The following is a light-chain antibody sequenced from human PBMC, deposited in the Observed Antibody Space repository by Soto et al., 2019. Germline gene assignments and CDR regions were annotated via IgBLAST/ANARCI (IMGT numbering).Light chain of an antibody. CDR1: QSVGST. CDR2: GAS. Sequence: ETVMTQSPATLSVSPGERATLSCRASQSVGSTLAWYQQKPGQAPRLLIYGASTRATGIPARFSGSGSGTEFTLTISSLQSEDFAAYYCQQYNNCPLTFGGGTKVDIK. V-gene: IGKV3-15*01. J-gene: IGKJ4*01. CDR3: QQYNNCPLT.